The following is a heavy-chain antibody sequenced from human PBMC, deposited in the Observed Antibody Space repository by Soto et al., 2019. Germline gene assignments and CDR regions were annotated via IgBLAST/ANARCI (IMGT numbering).Heavy chain of an antibody. CDR3: AREYYYYYMDA. Sequence: GGSLRLSCAASGFTFSDYTMNWVRQAPGKGVEWVSQISRNSRTINYADSVKGRITISRDNAKNSLYLQMNSLRAEDTAVYYCAREYYYYYMDAWGNGTTVTVSS. CDR2: ISRNSRTI. J-gene: IGHJ6*03. CDR1: GFTFSDYT. V-gene: IGHV3-48*04.